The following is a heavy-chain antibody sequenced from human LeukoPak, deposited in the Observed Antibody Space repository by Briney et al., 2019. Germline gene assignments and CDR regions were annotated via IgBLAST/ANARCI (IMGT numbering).Heavy chain of an antibody. D-gene: IGHD3-10*01. J-gene: IGHJ4*02. CDR2: INPNSGGT. Sequence: ASVKVSCKASGYTFTGYYMHWVRQAPGQGLEWMGWINPNSGGTNYAQKFQGRATMTRDTSISTAYMELSRLRSDDTAAYYVARVLGFSELLWFGESTDYWGQGTLVTVSS. CDR1: GYTFTGYY. CDR3: ARVLGFSELLWFGESTDY. V-gene: IGHV1-2*02.